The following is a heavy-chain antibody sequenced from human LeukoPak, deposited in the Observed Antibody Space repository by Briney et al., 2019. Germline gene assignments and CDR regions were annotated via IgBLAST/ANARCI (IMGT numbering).Heavy chain of an antibody. J-gene: IGHJ4*02. CDR1: GYTFTSYD. V-gene: IGHV1-8*01. CDR3: ARGLTIAAAGTHPGY. CDR2: MNPNSGNT. Sequence: ASVKVSCKASGYTFTSYDINWVRQATGQGLEWMGWMNPNSGNTGYAQKFQGRVTMTRNTSISTAYMKLSSLRSEDTAVYYCARGLTIAAAGTHPGYWGQGTLVTVSS. D-gene: IGHD6-13*01.